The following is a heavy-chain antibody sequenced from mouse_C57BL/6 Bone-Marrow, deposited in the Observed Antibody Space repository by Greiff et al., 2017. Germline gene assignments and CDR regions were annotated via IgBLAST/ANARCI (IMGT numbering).Heavy chain of an antibody. CDR2: ISGGGGNT. D-gene: IGHD1-1*01. CDR3: ARQATTVVANYAMDY. CDR1: GFTFSSYT. V-gene: IGHV5-9*01. Sequence: EVKLMESGGGLVKPGGSLKLSSAASGFTFSSYTMSWVRQTPEKRLEWVATISGGGGNTYYPDSVKGRFTISRDNAKNTLYLQMSSLRSEDTALYYCARQATTVVANYAMDYWGQGTSVTVSS. J-gene: IGHJ4*01.